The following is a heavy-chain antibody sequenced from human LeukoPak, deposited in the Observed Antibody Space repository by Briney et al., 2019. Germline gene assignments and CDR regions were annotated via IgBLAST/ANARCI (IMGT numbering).Heavy chain of an antibody. V-gene: IGHV3-23*01. CDR2: ISGSGGRT. D-gene: IGHD4-11*01. J-gene: IGHJ4*02. Sequence: GGSLRLSCAASGFTFSSYAMSWVRQAPGKGLEWVSGISGSGGRTYYADSVKGRFTISRDKSKNTLYLQMNSLRAEDTAVYYCARHGEAVTIRNNLGYWGQGTLVTVSS. CDR3: ARHGEAVTIRNNLGY. CDR1: GFTFSSYA.